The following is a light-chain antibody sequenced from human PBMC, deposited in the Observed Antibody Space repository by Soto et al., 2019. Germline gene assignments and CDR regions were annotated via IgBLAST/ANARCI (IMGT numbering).Light chain of an antibody. V-gene: IGKV3-15*01. Sequence: EIVMTQSLATLAVSPGERATLSCRASQSVSSNLVWYQQKPGQAPRLLIYGASTRATGIRSRFSGSGSGTEFALTMSSLKAEDFAVYYYQQYSYRLAFGGGTRVEIK. J-gene: IGKJ4*01. CDR3: QQYSYRLA. CDR2: GAS. CDR1: QSVSSN.